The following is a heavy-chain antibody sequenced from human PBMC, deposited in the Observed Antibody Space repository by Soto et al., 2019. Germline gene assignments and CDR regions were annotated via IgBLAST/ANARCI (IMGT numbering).Heavy chain of an antibody. D-gene: IGHD5-12*01. CDR3: VREAYIGYVQAIDY. CDR1: GVPISTYY. V-gene: IGHV4-59*01. Sequence: SETLSLSCAVSGVPISTYYWGWIRQPPGRGLEWIGYNYHSGTTNYNPSIKGRCTISVDTSKNQFSLRLTSVTAADTAICYCVREAYIGYVQAIDYRGQG. CDR2: NYHSGTT. J-gene: IGHJ4*02.